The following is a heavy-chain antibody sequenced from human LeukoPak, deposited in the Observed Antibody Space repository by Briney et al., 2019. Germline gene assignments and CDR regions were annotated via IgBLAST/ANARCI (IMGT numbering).Heavy chain of an antibody. CDR2: ISSSSTYI. J-gene: IGHJ4*02. CDR1: GFTFRIYN. CDR3: ARGHSSGYYFFDY. D-gene: IGHD3-22*01. Sequence: GGSLRLSCAASGFTFRIYNMNWVRQAPGKGLEWVSSISSSSTYIYYADSVKGRFTISRDNAKNSLYLQMNSLRAEDTAVYYCARGHSSGYYFFDYWGQGTLVTVSS. V-gene: IGHV3-21*01.